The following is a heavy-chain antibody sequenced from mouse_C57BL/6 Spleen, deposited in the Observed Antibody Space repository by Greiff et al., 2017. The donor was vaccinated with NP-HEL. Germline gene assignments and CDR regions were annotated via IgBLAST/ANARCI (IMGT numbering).Heavy chain of an antibody. D-gene: IGHD4-1*01. CDR2: IYPGDGDT. Sequence: VQLQQSGAELVKPGASVKISCKASGYAFSSYWMNWVKQRPGKGLEWIGQIYPGDGDTNYNGKFKGKATLTADKSSSTAYMQLSSLTSEDSAVYFCARRWDDYYAMDDWGQGTAVTVSS. CDR1: GYAFSSYW. CDR3: ARRWDDYYAMDD. V-gene: IGHV1-80*01. J-gene: IGHJ4*01.